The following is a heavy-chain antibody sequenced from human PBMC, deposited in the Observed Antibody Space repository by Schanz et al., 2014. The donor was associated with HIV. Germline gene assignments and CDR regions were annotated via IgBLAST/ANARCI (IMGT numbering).Heavy chain of an antibody. D-gene: IGHD6-13*01. CDR1: GGTFINYA. J-gene: IGHJ4*02. CDR3: ARDSPVAAGTLDY. Sequence: QVQLVQSGAEVKKPGSSVKVFCWASGGTFINYAFSWVRQAPGQGLEWMGGIIPLFGTSNYAQKFQGRATITADESTSTAYMELSSLRSEDTAVYYCARDSPVAAGTLDYWGQGTLVTVSS. V-gene: IGHV1-69*01. CDR2: IIPLFGTS.